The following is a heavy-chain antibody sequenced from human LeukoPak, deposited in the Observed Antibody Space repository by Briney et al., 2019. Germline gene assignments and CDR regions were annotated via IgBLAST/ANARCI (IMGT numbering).Heavy chain of an antibody. Sequence: ASVKVSCKASGYTLTSYDINWVRQATGQGLEWMGWMNPNSGRTGYAQNFQGRITITRNTSISTAYMELSSLRSEDTAVYYCARGYYYDSSGYTYWGQGTLVTVSS. D-gene: IGHD3-22*01. J-gene: IGHJ4*02. CDR1: GYTLTSYD. CDR3: ARGYYYDSSGYTY. V-gene: IGHV1-8*01. CDR2: MNPNSGRT.